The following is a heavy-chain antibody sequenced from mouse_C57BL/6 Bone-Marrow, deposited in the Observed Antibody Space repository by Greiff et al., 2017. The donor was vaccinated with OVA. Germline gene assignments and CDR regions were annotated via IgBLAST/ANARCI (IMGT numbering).Heavy chain of an antibody. D-gene: IGHD1-1*01. CDR1: GFTFTSYC. J-gene: IGHJ4*01. CDR3: ARGRPITTVVAKAMDY. V-gene: IGHV1-55*01. CDR2: IYPGSGST. Sequence: VQLQQSGAELVKPGASVKLSCTASGFTFTSYCLPWVQQRPGPGLAWIGDIYPGSGSTNYNEKFKSKATLTVDTSSSTAYMQLSSLTSEDSAVYYCARGRPITTVVAKAMDYWGQGTSVTVSS.